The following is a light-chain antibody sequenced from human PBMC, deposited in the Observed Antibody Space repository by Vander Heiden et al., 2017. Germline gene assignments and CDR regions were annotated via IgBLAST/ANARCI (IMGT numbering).Light chain of an antibody. CDR3: QQYNTYWT. CDR1: QSISTD. CDR2: KAS. V-gene: IGKV1-5*03. J-gene: IGKJ1*01. Sequence: DIQMTQSPSPLPASVGDRVPITCRASQSISTDLAWYQRKPGTAPKLLIYKASTLESGVPSRCSGSGSGTEITLTSSSLQPDDFATYYCQQYNTYWTSGQGTKVEIK.